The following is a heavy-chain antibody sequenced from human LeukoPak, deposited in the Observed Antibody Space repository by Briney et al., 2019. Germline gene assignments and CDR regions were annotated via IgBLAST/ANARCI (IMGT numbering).Heavy chain of an antibody. CDR2: ISYDGGNK. Sequence: PGGSLRLSCAASGFTFSSYAMHWVRQAPGKGLEWVAIISYDGGNKSYSDSVKGRFTISRDNSKNTLYLQMNSLRPEDTAVYYCAKDLTDDHYNWFDPWGQGTLVTVSS. V-gene: IGHV3-30*18. CDR3: AKDLTDDHYNWFDP. CDR1: GFTFSSYA. D-gene: IGHD1-1*01. J-gene: IGHJ5*02.